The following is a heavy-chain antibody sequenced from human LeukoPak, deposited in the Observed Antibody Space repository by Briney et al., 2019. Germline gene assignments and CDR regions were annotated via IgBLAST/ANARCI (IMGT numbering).Heavy chain of an antibody. CDR2: INHSGST. J-gene: IGHJ4*02. D-gene: IGHD6-13*01. CDR1: GGSFSGYY. V-gene: IGHV4-34*01. CDR3: ARGRPHNSSFPSHLGGIYDY. Sequence: SETLSLTCAVYGGSFSGYYWSWIRQPPGKGLEWIGEINHSGSTNYNPSLKSRVTISVDTSKNQFSLKLSSVTAADTAVYYCARGRPHNSSFPSHLGGIYDYWGQGTLVTVSS.